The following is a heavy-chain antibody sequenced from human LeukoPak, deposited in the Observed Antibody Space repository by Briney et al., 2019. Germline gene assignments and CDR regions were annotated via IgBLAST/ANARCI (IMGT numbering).Heavy chain of an antibody. V-gene: IGHV4-39*05. CDR3: TASATHSSISSFDY. CDR2: IRYSGST. D-gene: IGHD6-13*01. CDR1: GGSISNTNYY. Sequence: SETPSRTCIVSGGSISNTNYYWGWIRQPPGKGLEWIGSIRYSGSTYYNPSLKSRVTISVDTSKNQFSLKLSSVTAADTAVYYCTASATHSSISSFDYWGQGTLVTVSS. J-gene: IGHJ4*02.